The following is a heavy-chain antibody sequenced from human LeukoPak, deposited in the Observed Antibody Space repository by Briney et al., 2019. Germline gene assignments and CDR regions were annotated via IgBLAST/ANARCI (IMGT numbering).Heavy chain of an antibody. CDR3: ARAVSSGGPGRYYFDY. CDR2: IYTSGST. Sequence: PSETLSLTCTVSGGSISSYYWSWIRQPAGKGPEWIGRIYTSGSTNYNPSLKSRVTMSVDTSKNQFSLKLSSVTAADTAVYYCARAVSSGGPGRYYFDYWGQGTLVTVSS. J-gene: IGHJ4*02. V-gene: IGHV4-4*07. D-gene: IGHD3-10*01. CDR1: GGSISSYY.